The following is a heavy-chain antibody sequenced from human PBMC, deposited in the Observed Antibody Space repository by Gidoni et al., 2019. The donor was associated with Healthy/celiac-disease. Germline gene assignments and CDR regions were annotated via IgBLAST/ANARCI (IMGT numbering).Heavy chain of an antibody. V-gene: IGHV4-34*01. CDR3: ARRPITIFGVVIRNWFDP. D-gene: IGHD3-3*01. Sequence: QVQLQQWGAGLLKPSETLSLTCAVYGGSFSGYYWSWIRQPPGKGLEWIGEINHSGSTNYNPSLKSRVTISVDTSKNQFSLKLSSVTAADTAVYYCARRPITIFGVVIRNWFDPWGQGTLVTVSS. J-gene: IGHJ5*02. CDR2: INHSGST. CDR1: GGSFSGYY.